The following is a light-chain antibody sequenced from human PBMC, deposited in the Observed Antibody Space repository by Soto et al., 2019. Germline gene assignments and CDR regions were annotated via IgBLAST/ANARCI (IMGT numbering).Light chain of an antibody. V-gene: IGKV1-5*01. Sequence: DIQMTQSPSTLSASVGDRVTITCRASQSIISWLAWYQQKPGKAPKVLIYDASSLVSGVPSRFSGSGSGTEFTLSISSLHPDDFATYYCQQYNNSRRTFGQGTKVEMK. J-gene: IGKJ1*01. CDR1: QSIISW. CDR3: QQYNNSRRT. CDR2: DAS.